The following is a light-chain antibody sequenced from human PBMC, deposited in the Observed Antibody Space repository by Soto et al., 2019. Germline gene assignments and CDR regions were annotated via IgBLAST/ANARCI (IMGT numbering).Light chain of an antibody. V-gene: IGKV3-15*01. J-gene: IGKJ1*01. CDR3: QQYNNWRT. CDR1: QSVATN. CDR2: GAS. Sequence: EAVLTQSPATLSVFPGERATLSCRASQSVATNLAWYQQRPGQAPRLLIYGASKRAIGLPARFSGSGSGTEFTLTITSLQSEDFAVYYCQQYNNWRTFGQGTKVDIK.